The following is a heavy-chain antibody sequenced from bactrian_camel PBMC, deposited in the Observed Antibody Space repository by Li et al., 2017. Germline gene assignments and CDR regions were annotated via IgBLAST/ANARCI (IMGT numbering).Heavy chain of an antibody. J-gene: IGHJ4*01. CDR2: MDSVGAT. CDR1: VFTSSRYC. CDR3: ATGDVPYY. D-gene: IGHD7*01. Sequence: QVQLVESGGGSVQTGGSLTLSCPISVFTSSRYCMGWYRQATGKAREGIATMDSVGATNYADSAKGRFTISRDNAKTTVYLQMNSLKSEDTALYYCATGDVPYYWGQGTQVTVS. V-gene: IGHV3S1*01.